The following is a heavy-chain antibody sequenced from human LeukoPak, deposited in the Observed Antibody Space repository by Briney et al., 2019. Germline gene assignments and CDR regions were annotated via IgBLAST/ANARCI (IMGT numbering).Heavy chain of an antibody. D-gene: IGHD3-10*01. V-gene: IGHV1-46*01. CDR1: GYSFTNYY. CDR2: INPGGGST. CDR3: ARGGFTTMVRGVIITLDAFDI. J-gene: IGHJ3*02. Sequence: ASVKVSCMASGYSFTNYYLHWVRQAAGQGFEWMGMINPGGGSTTYAQKFQGRVTMTRDTSTSTVYMELSSLRSEDTAVYYCARGGFTTMVRGVIITLDAFDIWGQGTMVTVSS.